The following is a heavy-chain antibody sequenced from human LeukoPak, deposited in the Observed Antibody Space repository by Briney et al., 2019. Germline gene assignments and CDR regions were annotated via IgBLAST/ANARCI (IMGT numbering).Heavy chain of an antibody. CDR2: INHSGST. V-gene: IGHV4-34*01. CDR1: GGSFSGYY. J-gene: IGHJ5*02. Sequence: SETLSLTCAVYGGSFSGYYWSWIRQPPGKGLEWIGEINHSGSTNYNPSLKSRVTISVDTSKNQFSLKLSSVTAADTAVYYCARQMVRGVIIGSFWFDPWGQGTLVTVSS. CDR3: ARQMVRGVIIGSFWFDP. D-gene: IGHD3-10*01.